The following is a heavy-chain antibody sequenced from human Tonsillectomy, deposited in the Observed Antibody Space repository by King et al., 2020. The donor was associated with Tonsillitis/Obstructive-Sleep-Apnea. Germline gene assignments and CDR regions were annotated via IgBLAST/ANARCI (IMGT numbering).Heavy chain of an antibody. CDR2: IWYDGSNK. V-gene: IGHV3-33*03. D-gene: IGHD4-23*01. CDR1: GFTFSTYG. Sequence: VQLVESGGDVVQPGGSLRLSCAASGFTFSTYGMHWVRQAPGKGLEWVAVIWYDGSNKYYAASVKGRFTISRDNSRNTLFLQMNSLRAEDTAVYYCASQAGGNSRYFDFWGQGALFTVSS. J-gene: IGHJ4*02. CDR3: ASQAGGNSRYFDF.